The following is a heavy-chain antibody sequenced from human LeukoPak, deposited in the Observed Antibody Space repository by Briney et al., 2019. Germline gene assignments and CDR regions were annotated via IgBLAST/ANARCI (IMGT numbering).Heavy chain of an antibody. CDR3: ARDFHGSGSYPWFDP. J-gene: IGHJ5*02. CDR1: GFTFSSYA. D-gene: IGHD3-10*01. V-gene: IGHV3-30-3*01. Sequence: GGSLRLSCAASGFTFSSYAMHWVRQAPGKGLEWVAVISYDGSNKYYADSVKGRFTISRDNSKNTLYLQMNSLRAEDTAVYYCARDFHGSGSYPWFDPWGQGTLVTVFS. CDR2: ISYDGSNK.